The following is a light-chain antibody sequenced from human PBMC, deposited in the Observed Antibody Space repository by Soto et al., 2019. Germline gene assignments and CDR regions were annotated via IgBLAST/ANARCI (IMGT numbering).Light chain of an antibody. CDR3: QKYNSDPLT. V-gene: IGKV1-27*01. CDR2: DAS. J-gene: IGKJ4*01. CDR1: QVISSY. Sequence: DIPMIQSPSSLSASVGDRVTITCRESQVISSYLAWYQQRPGKVPKLLIYDASTLQSGVPSRFSGSGSGTDFTLTISSLQPEVVATYYCQKYNSDPLTFGGGTKVEIK.